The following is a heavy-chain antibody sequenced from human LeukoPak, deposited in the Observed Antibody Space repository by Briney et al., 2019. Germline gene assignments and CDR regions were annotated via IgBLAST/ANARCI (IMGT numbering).Heavy chain of an antibody. CDR2: IYISGSS. V-gene: IGHV4-4*07. CDR3: ARVAREWFDP. Sequence: SETLSLTCTVSDGSMTNNYWSWLRQPAGKGLGWIGRIYISGSSYYNPSLKSRVSMSVDTSQNQFSLKLSSVTAADTAVYFCARVAREWFDPWGQGTLVTVSS. CDR1: DGSMTNNY. J-gene: IGHJ5*02.